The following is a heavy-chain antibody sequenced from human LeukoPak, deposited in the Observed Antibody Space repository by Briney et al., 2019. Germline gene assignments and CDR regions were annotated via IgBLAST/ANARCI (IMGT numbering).Heavy chain of an antibody. CDR2: ISSRSDYT. CDR1: GFTFRDYY. Sequence: GGSLRLSRAASGFTFRDYYMSWIRPAPGKGLEWVSYISSRSDYTNYADSVKGRFTISRDNAKNSLYLQMNSLRAEDTAVYYCTRCQYNSSPDFWGQGTLVTVSS. J-gene: IGHJ4*02. D-gene: IGHD6-19*01. V-gene: IGHV3-11*03. CDR3: TRCQYNSSPDF.